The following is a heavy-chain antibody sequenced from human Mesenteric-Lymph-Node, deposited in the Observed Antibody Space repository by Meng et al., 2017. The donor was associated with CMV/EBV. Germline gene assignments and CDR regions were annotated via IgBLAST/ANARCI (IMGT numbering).Heavy chain of an antibody. J-gene: IGHJ5*02. Sequence: YIFTSYDINWVRQAAGQGPEWMGWMNPKNGNIGYAPKFQGRLTMTSDASIRTAYMELSSLRPEDTAVYYCARGGGLRFFDSPNNWFDPWGQGTLVTVSS. CDR2: MNPKNGNI. CDR1: YIFTSYD. CDR3: ARGGGLRFFDSPNNWFDP. V-gene: IGHV1-8*01. D-gene: IGHD3-9*01.